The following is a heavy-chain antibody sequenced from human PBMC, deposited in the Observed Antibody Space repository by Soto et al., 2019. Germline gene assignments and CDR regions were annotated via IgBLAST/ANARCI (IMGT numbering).Heavy chain of an antibody. V-gene: IGHV4-61*01. D-gene: IGHD1-7*01. CDR3: ARAPLYNWNYRRWFDP. CDR1: GGSVSSGSYY. J-gene: IGHJ5*01. CDR2: IYYSGST. Sequence: LSLTCTVSGGSVSSGSYYWSWIRQPPGKGLEWIGYIYYSGSTNYNPSLKSRVTISVDTSKNQFSLKLSSVTAADTAVYYCARAPLYNWNYRRWFDPWGQGTLVTVSS.